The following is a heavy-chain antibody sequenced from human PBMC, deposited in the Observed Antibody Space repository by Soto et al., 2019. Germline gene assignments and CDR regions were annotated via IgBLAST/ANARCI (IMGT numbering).Heavy chain of an antibody. Sequence: GSLRLSCAASGFTFSSYSMNWVRQAPGKGLEWVSSISSSSSYIYYADSVKGRFTISRDNAKNSLYLQMNSLRAEDTAVYYCARGTSVYSSGWYFAFDIWGQGTMVTVSS. V-gene: IGHV3-21*01. D-gene: IGHD6-19*01. J-gene: IGHJ3*02. CDR3: ARGTSVYSSGWYFAFDI. CDR2: ISSSSSYI. CDR1: GFTFSSYS.